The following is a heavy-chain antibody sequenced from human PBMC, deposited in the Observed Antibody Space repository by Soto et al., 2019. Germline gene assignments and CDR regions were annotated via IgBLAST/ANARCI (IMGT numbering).Heavy chain of an antibody. Sequence: SETLSLTCTVSGGSISSYYWSWIRQPPGKGLEWIGYIYYSGSTNYNPSLKSRVTISVDTSKNQFSLKLSSVTAADTAVYYCAREGLNSGYDRFEYWGQGTPVTVSS. J-gene: IGHJ4*02. D-gene: IGHD5-12*01. V-gene: IGHV4-59*01. CDR3: AREGLNSGYDRFEY. CDR2: IYYSGST. CDR1: GGSISSYY.